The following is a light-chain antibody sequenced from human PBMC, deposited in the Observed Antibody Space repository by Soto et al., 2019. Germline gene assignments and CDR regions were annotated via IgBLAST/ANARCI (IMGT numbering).Light chain of an antibody. CDR2: EVF. Sequence: QSVLTQPPSASGSPGQSVTSSCTGTRSDVGGYTYVSWYQQHPDKAPKLVVYEVFKRPSGVPDRVSGSKSGNTASLTVSGLQAEDEADYYCSSYAGNNTFVFGGGTKLTVL. CDR1: RSDVGGYTY. J-gene: IGLJ2*01. CDR3: SSYAGNNTFV. V-gene: IGLV2-8*01.